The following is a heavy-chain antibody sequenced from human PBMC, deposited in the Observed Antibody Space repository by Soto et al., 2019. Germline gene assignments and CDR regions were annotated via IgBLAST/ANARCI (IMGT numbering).Heavy chain of an antibody. D-gene: IGHD2-15*01. Sequence: QVQLQQWGAGLLKPSETLSLTCAVYGGSFSGYYWSWIRQPPGKGLEWIGEITHSGITSYNPSLKSRVTISVDTSKNQLSLKLSSVTAADTAVYYCASSSVVVVVAGGRLPVNWFDPWGQGTLVTVSS. CDR2: ITHSGIT. CDR3: ASSSVVVVVAGGRLPVNWFDP. J-gene: IGHJ5*02. V-gene: IGHV4-34*01. CDR1: GGSFSGYY.